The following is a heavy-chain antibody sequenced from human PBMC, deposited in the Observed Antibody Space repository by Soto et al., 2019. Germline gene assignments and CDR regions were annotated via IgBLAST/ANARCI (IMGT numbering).Heavy chain of an antibody. J-gene: IGHJ6*04. V-gene: IGHV3-23*01. CDR3: ANMLGYCSGGSCYGPQDV. D-gene: IGHD2-15*01. CDR1: GFTFSSYA. Sequence: PGGSLRLSCAASGFTFSSYAMSWVRQAPGKGLEWVSAISGSGGSTYYADSVKGRFTISRDNSKNTLYLQMNSLRAEDTAVYYCANMLGYCSGGSCYGPQDVWGKGTTVTVSS. CDR2: ISGSGGST.